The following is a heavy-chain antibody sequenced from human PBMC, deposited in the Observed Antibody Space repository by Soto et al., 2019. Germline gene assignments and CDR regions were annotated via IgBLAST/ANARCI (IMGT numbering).Heavy chain of an antibody. D-gene: IGHD3-10*01. J-gene: IGHJ4*02. CDR2: ISHRGST. Sequence: QVQLQQRGAGLLKPSETLSLTCAVYTGSFSGYQWSWLRQPPGKGLEWIGEISHRGSTNYNPSLKSRVTISVDTSKNQFSLKLSSVTAADTAVYYCARAGSNGWGAVSLWGQGTLVTVSS. V-gene: IGHV4-34*01. CDR3: ARAGSNGWGAVSL. CDR1: TGSFSGYQ.